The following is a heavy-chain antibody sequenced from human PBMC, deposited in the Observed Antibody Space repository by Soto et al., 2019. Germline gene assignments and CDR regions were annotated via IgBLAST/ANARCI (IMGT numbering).Heavy chain of an antibody. CDR2: ISNSGSSI. Sequence: PGGSLRLSCAASGFTLSSYMMNWVRQAPGQGLEWISYISNSGSSIDYADSVKGRFTISRDNAKNTLYLQMNSLRAEDTAVYYCAKVYGRIYDSSGYYYDYWGQGTLVTVSS. J-gene: IGHJ4*02. V-gene: IGHV3-48*03. CDR1: GFTLSSYM. CDR3: AKVYGRIYDSSGYYYDY. D-gene: IGHD3-22*01.